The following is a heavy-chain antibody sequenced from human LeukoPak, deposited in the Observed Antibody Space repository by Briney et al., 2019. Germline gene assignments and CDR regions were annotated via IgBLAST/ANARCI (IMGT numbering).Heavy chain of an antibody. J-gene: IGHJ1*01. CDR2: INPNSGDT. Sequence: ASVKASCKAAGRILPHSFMHAVRQAPGQGLEWMGWINPNSGDTNYAQNFQGRVTMTRDTFISTAYMDLSRLSSADTGIYYCARDWRGSYSPDIWGQGTLVTVSS. CDR1: GRILPHSF. CDR3: ARDWRGSYSPDI. V-gene: IGHV1-2*02. D-gene: IGHD1-26*01.